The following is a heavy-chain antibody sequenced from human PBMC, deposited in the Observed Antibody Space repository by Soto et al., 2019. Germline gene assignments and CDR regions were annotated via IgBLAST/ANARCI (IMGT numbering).Heavy chain of an antibody. D-gene: IGHD3-9*01. J-gene: IGHJ5*02. CDR3: ARLILTVYSTYNWFDP. V-gene: IGHV1-18*04. CDR1: GYTFTMYG. CDR2: ISAYNVNT. Sequence: ASVKVSCKASGYTFTMYGISWVREAPGQGLEWMGWISAYNVNTNYAQKLPGRVTMTTDTSTSTAYMEMRSLRSDDTAVYYCARLILTVYSTYNWFDPWGQGTLVTVSS.